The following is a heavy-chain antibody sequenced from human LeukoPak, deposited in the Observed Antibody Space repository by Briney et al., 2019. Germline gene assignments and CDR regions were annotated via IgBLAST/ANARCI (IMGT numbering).Heavy chain of an antibody. J-gene: IGHJ5*02. CDR3: AASLPNIVVVPAAKGPFGS. Sequence: GGSLRLSCAASGFTFSNYAMSWVRQAPGKGLEWVSGINGGGGGGTFHADSVRGRFTISSDNSKNTLYLQMSSLRAEDTAVYYCAASLPNIVVVPAAKGPFGSWGQGTLVTVSS. CDR1: GFTFSNYA. V-gene: IGHV3-23*01. D-gene: IGHD2-2*01. CDR2: INGGGGGGT.